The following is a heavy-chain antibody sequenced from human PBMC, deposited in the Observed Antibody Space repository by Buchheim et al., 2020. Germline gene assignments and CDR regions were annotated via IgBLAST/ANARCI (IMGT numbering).Heavy chain of an antibody. V-gene: IGHV3-30-3*01. CDR3: ATGSGLGIAASGSQGFDY. CDR1: GFTFSSYA. D-gene: IGHD6-13*01. CDR2: ISSDGSNK. J-gene: IGHJ4*01. Sequence: QVRLVESGGGVVQPGRSLRLSYAASGFTFSSYAVHWVRQAPGKGLEWVAIISSDGSNKYYADSVKGRFTISRDNSKNTLFLQMNNLRPEDTAVYYCATGSGLGIAASGSQGFDYWGQGTL.